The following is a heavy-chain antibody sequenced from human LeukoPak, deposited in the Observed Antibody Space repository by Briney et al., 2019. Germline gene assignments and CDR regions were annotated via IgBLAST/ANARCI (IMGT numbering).Heavy chain of an antibody. Sequence: KPSETLSLTCTVSGGSISSGGYYWSWIRQHPGKDLEWIGYIYYSGSTYYNPSLKSRITISLDTSKNQFALKLSSVTAADTAVYYCARDIKSGYCGGDCYTYWGQGTLVTVSS. CDR1: GGSISSGGYY. CDR2: IYYSGST. D-gene: IGHD2-21*02. J-gene: IGHJ4*02. CDR3: ARDIKSGYCGGDCYTY. V-gene: IGHV4-31*03.